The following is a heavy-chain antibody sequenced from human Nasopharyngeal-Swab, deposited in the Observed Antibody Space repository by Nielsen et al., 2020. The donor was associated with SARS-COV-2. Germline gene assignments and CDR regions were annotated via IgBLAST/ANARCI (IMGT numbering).Heavy chain of an antibody. Sequence: PGKGLEWVVVISDDGSNKYYADSVKGRFTISRDNSKNTLYLQMNSLRAEDTAVYYCARDRIKNWFDPWGQGTLVTVSS. D-gene: IGHD2-21*01. CDR3: ARDRIKNWFDP. V-gene: IGHV3-30-3*01. CDR2: ISDDGSNK. J-gene: IGHJ5*02.